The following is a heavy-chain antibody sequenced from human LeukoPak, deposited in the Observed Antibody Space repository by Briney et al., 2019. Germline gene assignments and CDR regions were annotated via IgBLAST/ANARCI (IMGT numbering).Heavy chain of an antibody. CDR3: ASLVVTFGGVNIFDY. D-gene: IGHD3-16*01. Sequence: PGGPLRLSCAASGFTFSSYAMHWVRQAPGKGLEWVAVISYDGSNKYYADSVKGRFTISRDNSKNTLYLQMNSLRAEDTAVYYCASLVVTFGGVNIFDYWGQGTLVTVSS. J-gene: IGHJ4*02. V-gene: IGHV3-30-3*01. CDR1: GFTFSSYA. CDR2: ISYDGSNK.